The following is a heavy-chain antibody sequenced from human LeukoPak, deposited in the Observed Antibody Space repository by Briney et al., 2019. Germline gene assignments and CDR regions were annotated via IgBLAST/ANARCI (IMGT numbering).Heavy chain of an antibody. CDR1: GFTFSSYG. CDR3: AKDKPTGCSYGYPPDY. V-gene: IGHV3-30*18. CDR2: ISYDGSNK. Sequence: GGSLRLSCAASGFTFSSYGMHWVRQAPGKGLEWVAVISYDGSNKYYADSVKGRFTISRDNSKNTLYLQMNSLRAEDTAVYYCAKDKPTGCSYGYPPDYWGQGTLVTVSS. D-gene: IGHD5-18*01. J-gene: IGHJ4*02.